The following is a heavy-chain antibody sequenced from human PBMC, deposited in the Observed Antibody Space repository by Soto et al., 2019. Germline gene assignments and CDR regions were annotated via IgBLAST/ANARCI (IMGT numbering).Heavy chain of an antibody. CDR3: AKDVGVAYCSGGSCYSGYPDY. CDR2: ISGSGGST. D-gene: IGHD2-15*01. CDR1: GFTFSSYA. Sequence: SLRLSCAASGFTFSSYAMSWVRQAPGKGLEWVSAISGSGGSTYYADSVKGRFTISRDNSKNTLYLQMNSLRAEDTAVYYCAKDVGVAYCSGGSCYSGYPDYWGQGTLVTVSS. J-gene: IGHJ4*02. V-gene: IGHV3-23*01.